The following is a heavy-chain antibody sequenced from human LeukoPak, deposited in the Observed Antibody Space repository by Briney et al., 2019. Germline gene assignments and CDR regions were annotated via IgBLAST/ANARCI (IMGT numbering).Heavy chain of an antibody. CDR2: ISSSGSTI. CDR1: GFTFSSYE. CDR3: ARDRDGYNFGFGY. V-gene: IGHV3-48*03. D-gene: IGHD5-24*01. J-gene: IGHJ4*02. Sequence: GGSLRLSCAASGFTFSSYEMNWVRQAPGKGLERVSYISSSGSTIYYADSVKGRFTISRDNAKNSLYLQMNSLRAEDTAVYYCARDRDGYNFGFGYWGQGTLVTVSS.